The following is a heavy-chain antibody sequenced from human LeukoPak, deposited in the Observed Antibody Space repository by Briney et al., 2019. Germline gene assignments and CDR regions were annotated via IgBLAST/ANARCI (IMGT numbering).Heavy chain of an antibody. CDR3: ARDSSGYQ. J-gene: IGHJ4*02. D-gene: IGHD3-22*01. CDR2: ITEDGSEK. CDR1: GFTFSTYW. Sequence: PGGSLRLSCAASGFTFSTYWMSWVRQAPGKGLEWVANITEDGSEKYYGDSVKGRFTISRDNAKNSLYLQMNSLRAEDTAVYYCARDSSGYQWGQGTLVTVSS. V-gene: IGHV3-7*01.